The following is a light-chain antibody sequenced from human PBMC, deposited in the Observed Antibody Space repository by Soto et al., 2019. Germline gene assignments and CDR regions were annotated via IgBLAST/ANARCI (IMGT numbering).Light chain of an antibody. Sequence: DIQMTQSPSTLPASVGDRVTITCRASQSISSWLAWYQQKPGKAPKLLIYDASSLESGVPSRFSGSGSGTEFTLTISSLQPDDFATYYCQQYNGFSSFGQGTKVDIK. CDR2: DAS. V-gene: IGKV1-5*01. J-gene: IGKJ1*01. CDR1: QSISSW. CDR3: QQYNGFSS.